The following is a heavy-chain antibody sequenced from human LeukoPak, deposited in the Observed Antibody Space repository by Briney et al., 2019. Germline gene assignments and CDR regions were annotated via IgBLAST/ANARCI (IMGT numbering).Heavy chain of an antibody. CDR3: AREVVVVVAAVYYFDY. J-gene: IGHJ4*02. CDR1: GYSISSGYY. V-gene: IGHV4-61*02. CDR2: IYTSGST. D-gene: IGHD2-15*01. Sequence: SETLSLTCTVSGYSISSGYYWSWIRQPAGKGLEWIGRIYTSGSTNYNPSLKSRVTISVDTSKNQFSLKLSSVTAADTAVYHCAREVVVVVAAVYYFDYWGQGTLVTVSS.